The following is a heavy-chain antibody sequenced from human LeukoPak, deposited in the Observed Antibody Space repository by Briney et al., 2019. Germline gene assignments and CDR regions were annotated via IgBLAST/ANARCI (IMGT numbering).Heavy chain of an antibody. V-gene: IGHV5-51*01. Sequence: GESLKISCKGSGYSFATYWIAWVRQMPGKGLEWMGIIYPGDSDTRYSPSFQGQVTISADKSISTAYLQWSSLKASDTAMYYCAELEGKWAIYYFDYWGQGTLVTVSS. D-gene: IGHD1-7*01. CDR1: GYSFATYW. CDR2: IYPGDSDT. J-gene: IGHJ4*02. CDR3: AELEGKWAIYYFDY.